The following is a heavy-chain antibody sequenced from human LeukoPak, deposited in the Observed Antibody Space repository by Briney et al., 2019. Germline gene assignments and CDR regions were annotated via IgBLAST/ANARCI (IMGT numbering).Heavy chain of an antibody. CDR1: GFTFSSYG. CDR2: IWYDGSNK. D-gene: IGHD2-15*01. Sequence: GGSLRLSCAASGFTFSSYGVHWVRQAPGKGLEWVAVIWYDGSNKYYADSVKGRFTISRDNSKNTLYLQMNSLRAEDTAVYYCARGCSGGSCYSYCYGMDVWGKGTTVTVSS. J-gene: IGHJ6*04. CDR3: ARGCSGGSCYSYCYGMDV. V-gene: IGHV3-33*01.